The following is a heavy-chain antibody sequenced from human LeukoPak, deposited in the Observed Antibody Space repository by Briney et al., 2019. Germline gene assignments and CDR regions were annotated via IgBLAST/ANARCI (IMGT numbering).Heavy chain of an antibody. D-gene: IGHD1-7*01. V-gene: IGHV4-30-4*07. Sequence: PSETLSLTCVVSGGSIRSGGYSWNWIRQPPGKGLEWIGYIYNSGTTSYNPSLKSRVTMSVDTSKNEFSLKLNSVTAADTAVYYCARETRRVAFDPWGQGTLVTVSS. J-gene: IGHJ5*02. CDR2: IYNSGTT. CDR3: ARETRRVAFDP. CDR1: GGSIRSGGYS.